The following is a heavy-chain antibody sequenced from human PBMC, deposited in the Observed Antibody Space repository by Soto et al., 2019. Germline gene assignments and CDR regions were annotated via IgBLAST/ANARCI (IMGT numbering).Heavy chain of an antibody. CDR1: GGSISSNY. D-gene: IGHD6-13*01. J-gene: IGHJ4*02. CDR3: ARYRREAVAGYTLDN. Sequence: SETLSLSCTVSGGSISSNYWTWIRQPPGKGLEWIGYVFNSGSTNYNPSLKSRVTISEDTSKSQFSLKVNSMTAADTAVYYCARYRREAVAGYTLDNWGQGILVTVSS. CDR2: VFNSGST. V-gene: IGHV4-59*01.